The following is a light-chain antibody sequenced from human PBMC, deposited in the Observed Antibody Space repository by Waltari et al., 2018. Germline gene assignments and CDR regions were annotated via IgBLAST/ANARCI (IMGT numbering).Light chain of an antibody. V-gene: IGKV1-39*01. J-gene: IGKJ2*01. CDR1: QSISSS. CDR2: VAS. Sequence: IQMTQSPSSLSASGGDIGTITCRASQSISSSLNWYQQIPGKAPKLLIYVASNLQSGVPSRFSGSGSGTDFSLTISSLQPEDFATYYCQQSYITTYTFGQGTKLEIK. CDR3: QQSYITTYT.